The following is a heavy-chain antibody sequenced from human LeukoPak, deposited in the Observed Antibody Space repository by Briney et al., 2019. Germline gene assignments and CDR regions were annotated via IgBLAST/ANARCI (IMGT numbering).Heavy chain of an antibody. Sequence: SGTLSLTCAVSGGSISSSNWWSWVRQPPGKGLEWIGEIYHSGSTNYNPSLKSRVTISVDKSKNQFSLKLSSVTAADTAVYYCARGDLSLGYGSGSFDYWGQGTLVTVSS. CDR2: IYHSGST. D-gene: IGHD3-10*01. J-gene: IGHJ4*02. V-gene: IGHV4-4*02. CDR1: GGSISSSNW. CDR3: ARGDLSLGYGSGSFDY.